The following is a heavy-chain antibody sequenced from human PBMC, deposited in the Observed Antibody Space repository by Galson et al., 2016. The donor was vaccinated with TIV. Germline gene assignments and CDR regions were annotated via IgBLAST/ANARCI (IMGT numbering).Heavy chain of an antibody. CDR3: VRAIAAIASF. V-gene: IGHV3-7*03. CDR1: GFTISDYW. Sequence: SLRLSCAASGFTISDYWMNWVRQAPGKGLEWVANINEDGSKIYYVDAVKGRFTISRDNGKNSVYLQMNSLRAEDTAVYYCVRAIAAIASFWGQGTTVTVSS. CDR2: INEDGSKI. J-gene: IGHJ6*02. D-gene: IGHD6-13*01.